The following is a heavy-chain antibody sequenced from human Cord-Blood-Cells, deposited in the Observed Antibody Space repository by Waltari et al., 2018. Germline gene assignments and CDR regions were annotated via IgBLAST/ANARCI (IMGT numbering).Heavy chain of an antibody. CDR3: ARRGIKVGATVGFDP. J-gene: IGHJ5*02. V-gene: IGHV4-39*07. CDR2: IYYSGST. CDR1: GGSISSSSYY. D-gene: IGHD1-26*01. Sequence: QLQLQESGPGLVKPSETLSLTCTVSGGSISSSSYYWGWIRQPPGKGLGWIGSIYYSGSTYDNPSLKRRVTISVDTSKNQFSLKLSSVTAAETAVYYCARRGIKVGATVGFDPWGQGTLVTVSS.